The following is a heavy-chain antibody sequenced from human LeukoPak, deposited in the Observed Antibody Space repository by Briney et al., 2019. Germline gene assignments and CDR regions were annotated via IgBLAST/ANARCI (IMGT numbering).Heavy chain of an antibody. CDR1: GGSFSGYS. D-gene: IGHD3-10*01. Sequence: PSETLSLTCAVYGGSFSGYSWNWIRQPPVKGLEWIGEINHSGGTNYNPSLKSRVTISEDTSKKQFSLKLSSVTAADTAVYYCARGVDYYGVWGQGTLVTVSS. J-gene: IGHJ4*02. V-gene: IGHV4-34*01. CDR3: ARGVDYYGV. CDR2: INHSGGT.